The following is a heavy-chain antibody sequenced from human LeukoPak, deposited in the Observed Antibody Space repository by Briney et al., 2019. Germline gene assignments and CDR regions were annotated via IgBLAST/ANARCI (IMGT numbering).Heavy chain of an antibody. CDR1: GFTFSDYY. J-gene: IGHJ4*02. Sequence: PGGSLRLSCVASGFTFSDYYMSWIRQAPGKGLEWISYISSGGGGVIYYADSMKGRFTISRDNAKNSLYPQMNSQTAEDTAVYYCARDIAWQLLAVFDYWGQGTMVTVSS. CDR3: ARDIAWQLLAVFDY. V-gene: IGHV3-11*01. CDR2: ISSGGGGVI. D-gene: IGHD6-13*01.